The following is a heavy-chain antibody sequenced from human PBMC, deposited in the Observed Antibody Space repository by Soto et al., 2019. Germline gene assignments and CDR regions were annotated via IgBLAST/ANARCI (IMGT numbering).Heavy chain of an antibody. CDR1: GGSISSSSYY. V-gene: IGHV4-39*01. D-gene: IGHD6-19*01. Sequence: QLQLQESGPGLVKPSETLSLTCTVSGGSISSSSYYWGWIRQPPGKGLEWIGSIYYSGSTYYNPSLKSRVTISVATSKNQFSLKLSSVTAADTAVYYCARHVYSSGTTNYFDYWGQGTLVTVSS. CDR3: ARHVYSSGTTNYFDY. CDR2: IYYSGST. J-gene: IGHJ4*02.